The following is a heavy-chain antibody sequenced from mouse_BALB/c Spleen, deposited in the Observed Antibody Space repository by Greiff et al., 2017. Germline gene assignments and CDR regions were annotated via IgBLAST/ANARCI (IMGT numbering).Heavy chain of an antibody. V-gene: IGHV14-1*02. D-gene: IGHD2-1*01. CDR2: IDPENGNT. Sequence: VQLKQSGAELVRPGALVKLSCKASGFNIKDYYMHWVKQRPEQGLEWIGWIDPENGNTIYDPKFQGKASITADTSSNTAYLQLSSLTSEDTAVYYCASGNYRVYYFDYWGQGTTLTVSS. CDR1: GFNIKDYY. J-gene: IGHJ2*01. CDR3: ASGNYRVYYFDY.